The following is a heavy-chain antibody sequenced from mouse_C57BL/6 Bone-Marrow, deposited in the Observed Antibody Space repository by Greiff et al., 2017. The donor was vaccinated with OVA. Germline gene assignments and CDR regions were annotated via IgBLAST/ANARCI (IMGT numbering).Heavy chain of an antibody. CDR2: ISNGGGST. V-gene: IGHV5-12*01. CDR1: GFTFSDYY. Sequence: EVKLVESGGGLVQPGGSLKLSCAASGFTFSDYYMYWVRQTPEKRLEWVAYISNGGGSTYYPDTVKGRFTISRDNATNTLYLQMSRLKSEDAAMYYCARQGGFMTAGPGYFDYWGQGTTLTVSS. CDR3: ARQGGFMTAGPGYFDY. J-gene: IGHJ2*01. D-gene: IGHD1-1*01.